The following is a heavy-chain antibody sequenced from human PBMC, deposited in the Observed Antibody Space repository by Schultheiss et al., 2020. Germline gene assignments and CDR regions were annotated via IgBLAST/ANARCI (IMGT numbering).Heavy chain of an antibody. CDR1: GFTFSSYG. J-gene: IGHJ5*02. CDR2: IWYDGSNK. D-gene: IGHD6-19*01. Sequence: GSLRLSCAASGFTFSSYGMHWVRQAPGKGLEWVAVIWYDGSNKYYADSVKGRFTISRDNSKNTLYLQMNSLRAEDTAVYYCARGASSGWNWFDPWGQGTLVTVSS. V-gene: IGHV3-33*01. CDR3: ARGASSGWNWFDP.